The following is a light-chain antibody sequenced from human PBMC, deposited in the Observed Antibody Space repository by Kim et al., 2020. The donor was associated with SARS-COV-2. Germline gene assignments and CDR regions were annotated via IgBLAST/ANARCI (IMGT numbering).Light chain of an antibody. Sequence: ASVGDRVTITCRASQSIHISLAWYQQKPGKAPKLLIYKASSLQSGVPSRFSGSESGTEFTLTISSLQPDDFATYYCQQYDTYPWTLGQGTKVDIK. J-gene: IGKJ1*01. CDR1: QSIHIS. CDR2: KAS. CDR3: QQYDTYPWT. V-gene: IGKV1-5*03.